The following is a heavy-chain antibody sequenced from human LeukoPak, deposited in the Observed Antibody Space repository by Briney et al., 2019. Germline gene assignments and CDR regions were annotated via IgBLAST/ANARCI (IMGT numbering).Heavy chain of an antibody. CDR1: GGSISSSSYY. J-gene: IGHJ6*03. CDR2: IYYSGGT. CDR3: ARLGGYCSSTNCYRYYYYYYYMDV. Sequence: SETLSLTCIVSGGSISSSSYYWGWIRQPPGKGLEWIGSIYYSGGTYYNPSLKSRVTISVDTSKNQFSLKLSSVTAADTAVYYCARLGGYCSSTNCYRYYYYYYYMDVWGKGTTVTVSS. V-gene: IGHV4-39*01. D-gene: IGHD2-2*01.